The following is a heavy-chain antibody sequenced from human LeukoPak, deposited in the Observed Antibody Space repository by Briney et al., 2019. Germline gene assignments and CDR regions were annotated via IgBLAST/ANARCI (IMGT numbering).Heavy chain of an antibody. CDR1: GFTFRNYA. Sequence: PGGSLRLSCAASGFTFRNYAMSWVRQAPGKGLEWVSAIIGSDGSTWYADSVKGRFTVSRDNSKNTLYLQMNSLRAEDTAVYYCAKDVGMDVWGQGTTVTVSS. CDR2: IIGSDGST. CDR3: AKDVGMDV. V-gene: IGHV3-23*01. J-gene: IGHJ6*01.